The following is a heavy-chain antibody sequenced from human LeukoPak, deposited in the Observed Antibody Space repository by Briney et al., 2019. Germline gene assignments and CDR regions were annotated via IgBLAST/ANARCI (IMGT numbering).Heavy chain of an antibody. J-gene: IGHJ3*02. V-gene: IGHV4-59*01. Sequence: SETLSLTCTVSGGSISSYYWSWIRQPPGKGLEWIGYIYYSGSTNYNPSLKSRVTISVDTSKNQFSLKLSSVTAADTAVYYCARDKQPLVNAFDIWGQGTMVTVSS. CDR2: IYYSGST. CDR1: GGSISSYY. CDR3: ARDKQPLVNAFDI. D-gene: IGHD6-13*01.